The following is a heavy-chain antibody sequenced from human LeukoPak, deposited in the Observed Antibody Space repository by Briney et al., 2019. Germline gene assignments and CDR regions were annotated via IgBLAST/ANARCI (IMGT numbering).Heavy chain of an antibody. CDR3: ARGDADEYCSSTSGYAGIYY. CDR2: IYYSGST. D-gene: IGHD2-2*01. J-gene: IGHJ4*02. V-gene: IGHV4-31*03. CDR1: GGSISSGGYY. Sequence: SETLSLTCTVSGGSISSGGYYWSWIRQHPGKGLEWIGYIYYSGSTYYNPSLKSRVTISVDTSKNQFSLKLSPVTAADPAYYYCARGDADEYCSSTSGYAGIYYWGEGTLVTASS.